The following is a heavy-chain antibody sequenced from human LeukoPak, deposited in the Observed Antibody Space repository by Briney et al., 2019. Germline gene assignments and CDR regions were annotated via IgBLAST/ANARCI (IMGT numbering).Heavy chain of an antibody. CDR2: INRSGST. V-gene: IGHV4-34*01. CDR3: ARGSVNYCSSTSCSGAFDI. Sequence: PSETLSLTCAVYGGSFSGYYWSWIRQPPGKGLEWIGEINRSGSTNYNPSLKSRVTISVDTSKNQFSLKLSSVTAADTAVYYCARGSVNYCSSTSCSGAFDIWGQGTMVTVSS. CDR1: GGSFSGYY. J-gene: IGHJ3*02. D-gene: IGHD2-2*01.